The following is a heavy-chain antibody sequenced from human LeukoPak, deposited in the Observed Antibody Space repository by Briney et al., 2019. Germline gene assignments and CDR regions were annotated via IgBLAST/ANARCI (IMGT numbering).Heavy chain of an antibody. CDR3: ARQEGLYSSGWYGELDY. D-gene: IGHD6-19*01. V-gene: IGHV4-59*01. J-gene: IGHJ4*02. CDR1: GASISSYY. Sequence: PSETLSLTGTVSGASISSYYSSWIRQPPGKGLEWIGYIYYRVSTNYNPPLKSRVTISVDTSKNQFSLKLSSVTAADTAVYYCARQEGLYSSGWYGELDYWGQGTLVSVSS. CDR2: IYYRVST.